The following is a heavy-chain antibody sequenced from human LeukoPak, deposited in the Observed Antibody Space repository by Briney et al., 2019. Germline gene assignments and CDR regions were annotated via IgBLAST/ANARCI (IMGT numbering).Heavy chain of an antibody. CDR3: ATHMTTVTTPFDY. V-gene: IGHV3-23*01. CDR1: GFTFSSYS. J-gene: IGHJ4*02. Sequence: GGSLRLSCAASGFTFSSYSMNWVRQAPRKGLEWVSTVGGRSSGTYYADSVKGRFTISRDNSENTFYLQMNSLRVEDTAVYYCATHMTTVTTPFDYWGQGTLVTVSS. D-gene: IGHD4-17*01. CDR2: VGGRSSGT.